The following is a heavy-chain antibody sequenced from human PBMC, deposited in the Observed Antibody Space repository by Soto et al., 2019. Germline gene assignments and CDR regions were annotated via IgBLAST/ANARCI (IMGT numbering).Heavy chain of an antibody. D-gene: IGHD2-15*01. CDR2: ISAYNGNT. CDR3: ARDRRYCSGGSCYRKFDY. Sequence: GASVKLSCKASGYTFTSYGVSWVRQAPGQGLEWMGWISAYNGNTNYAQKFQGRVTMTTDTSTSTAYMELRSLISDDTAVYYCARDRRYCSGGSCYRKFDYWGQGTLVTVSS. J-gene: IGHJ4*02. V-gene: IGHV1-18*01. CDR1: GYTFTSYG.